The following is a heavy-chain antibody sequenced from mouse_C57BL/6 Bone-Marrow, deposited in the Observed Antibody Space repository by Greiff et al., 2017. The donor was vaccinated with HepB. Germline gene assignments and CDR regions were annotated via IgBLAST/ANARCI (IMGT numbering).Heavy chain of an antibody. Sequence: VKLQESGAELARPGASVKLSCKASGYTFTSYGISWVKQRTGQGLEWIGEIYPRSGNTYYNEKFKGKATLTADKSSSTAYMELRSLTSEDSAVYFCARDLNWDEYDYWGQGTTLTVSS. CDR2: IYPRSGNT. CDR3: ARDLNWDEYDY. V-gene: IGHV1-81*01. D-gene: IGHD4-1*02. CDR1: GYTFTSYG. J-gene: IGHJ2*01.